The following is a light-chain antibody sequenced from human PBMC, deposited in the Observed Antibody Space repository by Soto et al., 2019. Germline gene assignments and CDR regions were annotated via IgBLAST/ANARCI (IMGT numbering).Light chain of an antibody. CDR1: QSIGGY. Sequence: DIQMTQSPSSLSASVGDRVTVTCRSSQSIGGYLNWYQQKPGKAPKLLMHAASTLQSGVPSRFSGSGSGTDYTLTISSLQPEDFATYCCQQSYSNPFTFGPGTHVEIK. CDR3: QQSYSNPFT. V-gene: IGKV1-39*01. J-gene: IGKJ3*01. CDR2: AAS.